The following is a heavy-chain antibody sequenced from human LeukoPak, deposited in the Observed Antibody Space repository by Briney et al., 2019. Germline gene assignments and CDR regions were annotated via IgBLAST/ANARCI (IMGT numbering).Heavy chain of an antibody. CDR2: IIPIFGTA. J-gene: IGHJ4*02. CDR3: ARGRLVAGYYFDY. V-gene: IGHV1-69*06. Sequence: SVKVSCRASGGTFSSYAISWVRQAPGEGLEWMGGIIPIFGTANYAQKCQGRVTITADKSTSTAYMELSSLRSEDTAVYYCARGRLVAGYYFDYWGQGTLVTVSS. CDR1: GGTFSSYA. D-gene: IGHD6-19*01.